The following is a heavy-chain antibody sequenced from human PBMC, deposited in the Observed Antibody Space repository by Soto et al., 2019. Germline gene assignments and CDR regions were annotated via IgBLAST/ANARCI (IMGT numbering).Heavy chain of an antibody. CDR2: IYYSGST. CDR3: AGGVRYFDLNYFDY. CDR1: GGSVSSSSYY. Sequence: QLQLQESGPGLVNPSETLSLTCTVSGGSVSSSSYYWGWIRQPPGKGLEWIGNIYYSGSTYYNPSLKSRVTMSVDTSTNQFSLKLSSVTAADTAVYYCAGGVRYFDLNYFDYWGQGTLVTVSS. J-gene: IGHJ4*02. D-gene: IGHD3-9*01. V-gene: IGHV4-39*01.